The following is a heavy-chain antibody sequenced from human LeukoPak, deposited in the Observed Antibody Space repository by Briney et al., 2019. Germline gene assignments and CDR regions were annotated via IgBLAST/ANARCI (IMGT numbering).Heavy chain of an antibody. CDR3: SRVDGFGESPLDAFDV. V-gene: IGHV4-34*01. CDR1: GGSTSGYF. J-gene: IGHJ3*01. Sequence: SETLSLTCAVSGGSTSGYFWSWLRQPQGKGPKWIGEINQRGSTKYIPSRKSRLTISVDTAKSQFSLKLTSVTAADTAVYYCSRVDGFGESPLDAFDVWGQGTMVTVSS. D-gene: IGHD3-10*01. CDR2: INQRGST.